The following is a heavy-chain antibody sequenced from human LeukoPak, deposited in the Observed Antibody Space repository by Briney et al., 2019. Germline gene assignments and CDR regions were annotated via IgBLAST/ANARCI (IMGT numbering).Heavy chain of an antibody. V-gene: IGHV3-23*01. CDR1: GFTFSSYA. J-gene: IGHJ4*02. CDR2: ISGSGGST. D-gene: IGHD3-16*01. CDR3: AKGDYDYVWGSYPIDY. Sequence: TGGSLRLSCAASGFTFSSYAMSWVRQAPGKGLEWVSAISGSGGSTYYADSVKGRFTISRDNSKNTLYLQMNSLRAEDTAVYYCAKGDYDYVWGSYPIDYWGQGTLVTVSS.